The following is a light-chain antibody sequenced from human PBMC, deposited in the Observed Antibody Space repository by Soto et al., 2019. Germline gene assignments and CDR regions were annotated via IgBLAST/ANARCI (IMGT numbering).Light chain of an antibody. CDR3: QQYNSYPYT. Sequence: DIQMTQSPSTLSASVGDRVTITCRASQSISNWLAWYQQKPGKAPKLLIYDASNLESGVPSRFSGGGSVTEFTLTISGLQPDDFATYYCQQYNSYPYTFGQGTKLEI. V-gene: IGKV1-5*01. CDR2: DAS. J-gene: IGKJ2*01. CDR1: QSISNW.